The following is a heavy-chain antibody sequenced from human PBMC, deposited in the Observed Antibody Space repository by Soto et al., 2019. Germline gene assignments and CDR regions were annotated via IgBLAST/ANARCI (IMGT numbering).Heavy chain of an antibody. J-gene: IGHJ4*02. V-gene: IGHV3-43D*04. Sequence: PGGSLRLSCAASGFTFDDYAMHWVRQAPGKGLEWVSLISWDGGSTYYADSVNGRFTISRDNSKNSLYLQMNSLRAEATALYYCAKDNPGGDYYDSSGYLDYWGQGTLVTVSS. D-gene: IGHD3-22*01. CDR3: AKDNPGGDYYDSSGYLDY. CDR1: GFTFDDYA. CDR2: ISWDGGST.